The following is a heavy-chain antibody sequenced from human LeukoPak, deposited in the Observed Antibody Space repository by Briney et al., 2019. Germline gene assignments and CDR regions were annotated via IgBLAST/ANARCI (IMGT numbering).Heavy chain of an antibody. J-gene: IGHJ6*04. D-gene: IGHD2-2*01. Sequence: PSETLSLTCVVSGDSMRSHYWTWIRQPPGKGLEWIGYIYYRGSTNSNPSLQSRVTMSVDTSKTQFSRKLRSVTAADTAVYYCARGSSNRRGVGFGVDVWGKGTTDTVSS. CDR2: IYYRGST. CDR3: ARGSSNRRGVGFGVDV. CDR1: GDSMRSHY. V-gene: IGHV4-59*11.